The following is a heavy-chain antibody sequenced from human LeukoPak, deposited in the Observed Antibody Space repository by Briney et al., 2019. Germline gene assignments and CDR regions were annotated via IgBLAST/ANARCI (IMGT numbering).Heavy chain of an antibody. CDR3: ARAPKVVPAARYYYMDV. V-gene: IGHV1-8*01. Sequence: ASVKVSCKASGYTFTSYDINWVRQATGQGLEWMGWMNPNSGNTGYAQKFQGRVTMTRNTSISTAYMELSSLRSEDTAVYYCARAPKVVPAARYYYMDVWGKGTTVTISS. J-gene: IGHJ6*03. CDR1: GYTFTSYD. D-gene: IGHD2-2*01. CDR2: MNPNSGNT.